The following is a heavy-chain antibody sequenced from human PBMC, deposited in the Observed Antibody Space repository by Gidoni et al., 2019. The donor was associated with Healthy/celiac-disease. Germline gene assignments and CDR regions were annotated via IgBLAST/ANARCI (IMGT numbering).Heavy chain of an antibody. CDR1: GFTFCSYA. J-gene: IGHJ4*02. Sequence: EVQLLEPWGGLVQPGGSLRLSCAASGFTFCSYAMSWVRQAPGKGLEWVSAISGSGGSTYYADSVKGQFTISRDNSKNTLYLQMNSLRAEDTAVYYCAKDRRAVAGTFDYWGQGTLVTVSS. CDR2: ISGSGGST. D-gene: IGHD6-19*01. V-gene: IGHV3-23*01. CDR3: AKDRRAVAGTFDY.